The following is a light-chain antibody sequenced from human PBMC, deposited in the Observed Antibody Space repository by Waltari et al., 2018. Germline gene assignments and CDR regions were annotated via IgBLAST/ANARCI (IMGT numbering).Light chain of an antibody. Sequence: EIVLTQSPGTLSLSPGERATLPCRASQSVSSSYLAWYQQKPGPAPRLLIYGASSRATGIPDRFSGSGSGTDFTLTISRLEPEDFAVYYCQQYGSSPGTFGPGTKVEIK. J-gene: IGKJ1*01. CDR2: GAS. V-gene: IGKV3-20*01. CDR3: QQYGSSPGT. CDR1: QSVSSSY.